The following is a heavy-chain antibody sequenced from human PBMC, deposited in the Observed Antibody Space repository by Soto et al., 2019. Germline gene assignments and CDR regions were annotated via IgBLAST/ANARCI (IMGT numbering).Heavy chain of an antibody. J-gene: IGHJ2*01. V-gene: IGHV3-30-3*01. D-gene: IGHD1-26*01. CDR2: ISYDGSNK. CDR3: ARGSSGVGSNCYFDL. Sequence: QVQLVESGGGVVQPGRSLRLSCAASGFTFSSYAMHWVRQAPGKGLEWVAVISYDGSNKYYADSVKGRFTISRDNSKNTLYLQMNSSRAEDTAVYYCARGSSGVGSNCYFDLWGRGTLVTVSS. CDR1: GFTFSSYA.